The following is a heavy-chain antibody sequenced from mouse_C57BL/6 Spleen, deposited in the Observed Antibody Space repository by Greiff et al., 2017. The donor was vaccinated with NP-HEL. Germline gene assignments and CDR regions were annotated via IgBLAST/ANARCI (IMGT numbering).Heavy chain of an antibody. CDR3: ARENGYYYGSLDY. J-gene: IGHJ2*01. Sequence: VQLQQSGPELVKPGASVKISCKASGYAFSSSWMNWVKQRPGKGLEWIGRIYPGDGDTNYNGKFKGKATLTADKSSSTAYMQLSSLTSEDSAVYFCARENGYYYGSLDYWGQGTTLTVSS. D-gene: IGHD1-1*01. CDR2: IYPGDGDT. CDR1: GYAFSSSW. V-gene: IGHV1-82*01.